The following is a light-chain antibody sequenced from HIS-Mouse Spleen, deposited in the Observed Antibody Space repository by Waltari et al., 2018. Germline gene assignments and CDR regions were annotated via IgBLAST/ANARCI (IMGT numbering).Light chain of an antibody. J-gene: IGLJ3*02. Sequence: QSALTQPASVSGSPGQSLTISCPGTSRDAGGSNYVSWYQQHPCKAPKRMIYDISNRPSGVSNRFSGSKSGNTASLTISGLQAEDEADYYCSSYTSSSTWVFGGGTKLTVL. CDR1: SRDAGGSNY. CDR2: DIS. V-gene: IGLV2-14*03. CDR3: SSYTSSSTWV.